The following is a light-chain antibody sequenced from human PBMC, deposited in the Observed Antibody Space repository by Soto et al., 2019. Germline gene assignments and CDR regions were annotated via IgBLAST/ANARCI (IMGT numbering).Light chain of an antibody. CDR1: QSVSSSY. CDR2: GAS. V-gene: IGKV3-20*01. J-gene: IGKJ3*01. Sequence: EIVLTQSPGTLSLSPGERATLSCRASQSVSSSYLAWYQQKPGQAPRLLIYGASSRATGIPDRLSGSGSGTDFTLNISRLESEDFAVYYCQQYGSSPGFTFGPGTKVDIK. CDR3: QQYGSSPGFT.